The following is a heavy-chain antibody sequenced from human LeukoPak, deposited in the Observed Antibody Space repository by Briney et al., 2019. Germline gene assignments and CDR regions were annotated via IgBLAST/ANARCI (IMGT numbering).Heavy chain of an antibody. Sequence: GGSLRLSCAASGFTFSSYEMSWVRQAPGKGLEWVSLIYSDDTTLYADSVKGRFTISRDISKNTLYLQMNSLRAEDTAMYYCARRAGGYSHPYDYWGQGILVTVSS. J-gene: IGHJ4*02. V-gene: IGHV3-53*01. D-gene: IGHD4-23*01. CDR2: IYSDDTT. CDR1: GFTFSSYE. CDR3: ARRAGGYSHPYDY.